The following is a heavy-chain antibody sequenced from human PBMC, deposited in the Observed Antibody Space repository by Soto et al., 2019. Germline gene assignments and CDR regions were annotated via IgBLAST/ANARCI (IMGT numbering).Heavy chain of an antibody. J-gene: IGHJ6*02. V-gene: IGHV3-30*18. CDR2: ISYDGSNI. D-gene: IGHD5-18*01. CDR3: AKEMGYNYGPPGYGMDV. Sequence: TGGALRLSCAAPGFTFSSYCMHWVRQAPGKGLEWVAVISYDGSNIYYADSVKGRFIISRDNSKNTLYLQMNILRVEDTAVYYRAKEMGYNYGPPGYGMDVWGQGTAVTVSS. CDR1: GFTFSSYC.